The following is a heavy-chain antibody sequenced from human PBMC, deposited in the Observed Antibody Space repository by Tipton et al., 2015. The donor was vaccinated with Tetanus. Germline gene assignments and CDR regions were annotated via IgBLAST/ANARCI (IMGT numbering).Heavy chain of an antibody. CDR3: ARAHCSDGVCNFGY. Sequence: VQLVQSGGEVKKPGESLKISCKGSGYIFNNYWIGWVRQMPGKGLEWMGIIYPGDSDTRYSPSFQGQVTISVGKSISTAYLQWSSLKASDTSMFYCARAHCSDGVCNFGYWGQGALVTVAS. J-gene: IGHJ4*02. CDR1: GYIFNNYW. V-gene: IGHV5-51*01. CDR2: IYPGDSDT. D-gene: IGHD2-8*01.